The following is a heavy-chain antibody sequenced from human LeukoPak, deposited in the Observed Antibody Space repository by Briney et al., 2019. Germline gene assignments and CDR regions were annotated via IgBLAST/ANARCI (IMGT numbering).Heavy chain of an antibody. Sequence: GGSLRLSCTASGFNFSTYWMTWVRQVPGKGLEWVANIKEDGSEIYYVDAVKGGFTISRDNSKNTLYLQMDSLRADDTAVYYCALPREGITLSRSDYWGQGTLVTVSS. J-gene: IGHJ4*02. CDR2: IKEDGSEI. D-gene: IGHD3-10*02. CDR3: ALPREGITLSRSDY. V-gene: IGHV3-7*03. CDR1: GFNFSTYW.